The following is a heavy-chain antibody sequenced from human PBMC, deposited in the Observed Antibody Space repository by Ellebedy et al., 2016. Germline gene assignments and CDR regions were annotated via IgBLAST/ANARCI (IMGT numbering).Heavy chain of an antibody. CDR1: GFTFSRYA. J-gene: IGHJ6*03. V-gene: IGHV3-30*18. CDR3: AKRGEGGLYMDV. Sequence: GESLKISXAASGFTFSRYAIHWVRQAPGKGLEWVAVISSDGTNKFYVDFVKGRFTISRDNSKNTLDLQMNSLRADDTAVYYCAKRGEGGLYMDVWGKGTTVTVSS. D-gene: IGHD3-16*01. CDR2: ISSDGTNK.